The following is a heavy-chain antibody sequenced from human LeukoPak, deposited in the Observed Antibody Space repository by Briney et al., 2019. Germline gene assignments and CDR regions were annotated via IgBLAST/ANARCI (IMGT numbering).Heavy chain of an antibody. D-gene: IGHD5-12*01. V-gene: IGHV3-23*01. J-gene: IGHJ4*02. CDR1: GFTFSSYA. CDR3: AKGGYTSHYDY. CDR2: IRATAGTT. Sequence: GGSLRLSCAASGFTFSSYAMTWVRQAPGKGLQWVSTIRATAGTTYYTDSVKGRFTISRDNCKNTVFLQMNSLRAEDTAVYYCAKGGYTSHYDYWGQGILVTVSS.